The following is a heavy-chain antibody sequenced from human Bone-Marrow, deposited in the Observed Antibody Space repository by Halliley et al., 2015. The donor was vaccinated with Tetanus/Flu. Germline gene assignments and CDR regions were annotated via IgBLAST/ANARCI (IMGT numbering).Heavy chain of an antibody. V-gene: IGHV3-53*01. CDR3: AKDLHNYGHDS. CDR2: IGCDGPE. Sequence: EFVSNIGCDGPEFYGNPRTGRCSISRDNSKNTLYLQMNSLRSEDTAIYFCAKDLHNYGHDSWGQGTLVTFSS. J-gene: IGHJ4*02. D-gene: IGHD3-10*01.